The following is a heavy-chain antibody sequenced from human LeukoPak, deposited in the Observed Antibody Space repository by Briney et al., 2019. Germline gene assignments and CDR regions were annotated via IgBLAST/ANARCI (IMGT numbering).Heavy chain of an antibody. CDR2: ISGDGRSP. D-gene: IGHD4/OR15-4a*01. J-gene: IGHJ4*02. CDR3: ARDPGAFPYFFDY. CDR1: GFTFSDYA. Sequence: SGGSLRLSCAASGFTFSDYAMSWVRQTPGKGLECVSAISGDGRSPYYADSVKGRFTISRDDSRNTVYLQMNSLRVEDSAVYYCARDPGAFPYFFDYWGQGTLVSVSS. V-gene: IGHV3-23*01.